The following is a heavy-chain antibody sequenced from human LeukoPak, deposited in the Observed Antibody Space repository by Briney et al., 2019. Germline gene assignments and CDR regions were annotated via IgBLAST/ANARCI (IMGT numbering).Heavy chain of an antibody. D-gene: IGHD3-3*01. V-gene: IGHV4-61*02. CDR1: GGSFSSGSYY. CDR3: PRGRNYDFWSGDYNWFDP. J-gene: IGHJ5*02. CDR2: IYTSGST. Sequence: SETLSLTCTVSGGSFSSGSYYWSWIRQPAGKGLEWIGRIYTSGSTNYNPSLKSRVTISVDTSKNQFSLKLSSVTAAETAVYYCPRGRNYDFWSGDYNWFDPWGQGTLVTVSS.